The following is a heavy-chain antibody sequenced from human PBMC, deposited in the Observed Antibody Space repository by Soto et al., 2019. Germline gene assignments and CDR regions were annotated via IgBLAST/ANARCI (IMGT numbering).Heavy chain of an antibody. CDR1: GYTFNNYD. J-gene: IGHJ5*01. V-gene: IGHV1-8*02. D-gene: IGHD3-10*01. Sequence: ASVKGSCKASGYTFNNYDIHWVRQAPGHGLEWMGWMNPNSGNTGYAQNFRGRVTMTQNTAIGTAYMELSSLRSDDTATYYCTRAYGAETFDFWGQGTRVTVS. CDR3: TRAYGAETFDF. CDR2: MNPNSGNT.